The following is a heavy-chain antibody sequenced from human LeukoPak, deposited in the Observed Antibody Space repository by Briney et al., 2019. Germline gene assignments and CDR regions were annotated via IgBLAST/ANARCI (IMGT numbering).Heavy chain of an antibody. Sequence: GASVKVSCKVSGYTLTELSMHWVRQAPGKGLEWMGGFDPEDGETIYAQKFQGRVTMTEDTSTDTAYMELSSLRSEDTAVYYCATKGVLGGYFRCFDYWGQGTLVTVSS. CDR2: FDPEDGET. J-gene: IGHJ4*02. V-gene: IGHV1-24*01. CDR1: GYTLTELS. D-gene: IGHD5-12*01. CDR3: ATKGVLGGYFRCFDY.